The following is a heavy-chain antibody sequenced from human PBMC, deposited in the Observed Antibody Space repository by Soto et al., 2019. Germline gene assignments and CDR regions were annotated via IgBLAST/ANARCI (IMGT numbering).Heavy chain of an antibody. CDR3: ARENPLGSSEFDY. J-gene: IGHJ4*02. Sequence: PGGSLRLSCAASGFTFSSYSMNWVRQAPGKGLEWVSYISSSSSTIYYADSVKGRFTISRDNAKNSLYLQMNSLRAEDTAVYYCARENPLGSSEFDYWGQGTLVTVSS. CDR1: GFTFSSYS. D-gene: IGHD2-15*01. CDR2: ISSSSSTI. V-gene: IGHV3-48*01.